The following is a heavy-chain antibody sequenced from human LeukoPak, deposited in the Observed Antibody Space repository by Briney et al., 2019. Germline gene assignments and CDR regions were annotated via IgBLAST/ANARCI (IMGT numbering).Heavy chain of an antibody. CDR1: GFTFRNYW. Sequence: GGALRLSRVGSGFTFRNYWMSSVRPAPGKRVERVANIKQDGSGRYYADSVKGRVTISRDNSKNSLSLQMNSLRPEDTALYYCARVSLVGPFYYYGMDAWGQGTTVTVSS. CDR2: IKQDGSGR. D-gene: IGHD3-10*01. J-gene: IGHJ6*02. V-gene: IGHV3-7*05. CDR3: ARVSLVGPFYYYGMDA.